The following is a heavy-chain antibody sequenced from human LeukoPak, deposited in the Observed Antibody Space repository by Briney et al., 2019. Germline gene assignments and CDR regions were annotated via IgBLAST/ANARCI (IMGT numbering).Heavy chain of an antibody. CDR2: INPSGGST. V-gene: IGHV1-46*01. D-gene: IGHD1-26*01. CDR1: GYTFTSYY. CDR3: ARARSLYNWFDP. Sequence: ASVKVSCKASGYTFTSYYMHWVRQAPGQGLEWMGIINPSGGSTSYAQKFQGRVTMTRDTSTSTAYMELRSLRSDDTAVYYCARARSLYNWFDPWGQGTLVTVSS. J-gene: IGHJ5*02.